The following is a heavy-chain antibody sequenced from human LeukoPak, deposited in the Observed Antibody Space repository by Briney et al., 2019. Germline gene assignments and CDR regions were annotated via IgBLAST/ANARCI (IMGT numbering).Heavy chain of an antibody. J-gene: IGHJ5*02. CDR1: GFTFDDYG. D-gene: IGHD3-10*01. V-gene: IGHV3-20*04. CDR2: INWNGGST. Sequence: GGSLRLSCAASGFTFDDYGMSWVRQAPGKGLEWVSGINWNGGSTGYADSVKGRFTISRDNAENSLYLQMNSLRAEDTALYYCARDSVPMVRGVPTHWFDPWGQGTLVTVSS. CDR3: ARDSVPMVRGVPTHWFDP.